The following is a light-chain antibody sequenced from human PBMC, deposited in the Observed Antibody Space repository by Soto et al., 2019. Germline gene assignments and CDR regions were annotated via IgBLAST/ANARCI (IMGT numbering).Light chain of an antibody. CDR3: QQYYTFPYI. Sequence: DIQMTXXXXTLSASVGDRVTISCRASQSVNRWLAWYQQRPGKAPRLLIYDASNLESGVPSRFSGSGSGTEFTLTISSLQPDDFATYFCQQYYTFPYIFGQGTKVDIK. CDR2: DAS. CDR1: QSVNRW. J-gene: IGKJ2*01. V-gene: IGKV1-5*01.